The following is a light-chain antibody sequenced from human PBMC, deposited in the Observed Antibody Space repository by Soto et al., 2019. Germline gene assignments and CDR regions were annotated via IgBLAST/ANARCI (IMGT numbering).Light chain of an antibody. CDR2: GAS. Sequence: EIVLTQSPGTLSLSPGERATLSCRASQSVSTTYLAWYQQKLGQAPRLLISGASSRATGIPDRFSGSGSGTDFTLTISRLEPEDFAVYYCQQHGNSPWTFGQGTKVDIK. J-gene: IGKJ1*01. V-gene: IGKV3-20*01. CDR1: QSVSTTY. CDR3: QQHGNSPWT.